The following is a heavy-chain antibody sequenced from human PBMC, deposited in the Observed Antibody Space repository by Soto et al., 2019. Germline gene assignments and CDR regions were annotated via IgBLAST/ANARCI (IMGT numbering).Heavy chain of an antibody. V-gene: IGHV3-23*01. CDR3: AKHFDSGCPDY. CDR2: ISDSGGST. J-gene: IGHJ4*02. CDR1: GFTVSSNY. D-gene: IGHD6-19*01. Sequence: GGSLRLSCAASGFTVSSNYMSWVRQAPGKGLEWVSIISDSGGSTFYADSVKGRCTISRDNSKNTLYLQMNNLRAEDTAVYYCAKHFDSGCPDYWGQGTLVTVSS.